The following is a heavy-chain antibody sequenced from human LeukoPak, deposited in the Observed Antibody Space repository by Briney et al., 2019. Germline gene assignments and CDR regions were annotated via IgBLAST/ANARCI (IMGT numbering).Heavy chain of an antibody. CDR1: GYTFTGYY. CDR3: AREGVERIQLWYPNWFDP. CDR2: INPNSGGT. V-gene: IGHV1-2*02. J-gene: IGHJ5*02. Sequence: ASVKVSCKASGYTFTGYYMHWVRRAPGQGLEWMGWINPNSGGTNYAQKFQGRVTMTRDTSISTAYMELSRLRSDDTAVYYCAREGVERIQLWYPNWFDPWGQGTLVTVSS. D-gene: IGHD5-18*01.